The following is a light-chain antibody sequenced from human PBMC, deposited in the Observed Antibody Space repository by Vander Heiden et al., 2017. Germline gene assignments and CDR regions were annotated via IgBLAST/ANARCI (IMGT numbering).Light chain of an antibody. Sequence: DIQMTQSPPSLSASVGDRVTITCRASQGIRNHLAWFQQRPGKPPKSLIYAASILQSGVPPKFSGSGSGTDFTLTISSLQPEDFASYYCQQYNSYPITFGQGTRLEIK. CDR1: QGIRNH. CDR2: AAS. CDR3: QQYNSYPIT. J-gene: IGKJ5*01. V-gene: IGKV1-16*02.